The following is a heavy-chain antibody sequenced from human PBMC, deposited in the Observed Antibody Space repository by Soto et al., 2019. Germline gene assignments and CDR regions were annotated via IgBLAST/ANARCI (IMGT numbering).Heavy chain of an antibody. V-gene: IGHV4-34*01. CDR3: ARSQTTVTSYDY. D-gene: IGHD4-17*01. CDR2: INHSGST. Sequence: SETLSLTCAVYGGAFSGYYWTWSRQPPGTGLEWIGDINHSGSTNYNPSLKSRVTISVDRSKNQFSLKLSSVTAADTAVYYCARSQTTVTSYDYWGQGTLVTVSS. J-gene: IGHJ4*02. CDR1: GGAFSGYY.